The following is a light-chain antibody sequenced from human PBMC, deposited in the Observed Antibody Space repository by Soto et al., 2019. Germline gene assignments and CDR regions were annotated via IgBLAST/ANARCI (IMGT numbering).Light chain of an antibody. CDR3: QQRYSTLWT. CDR2: AAS. J-gene: IGKJ1*01. Sequence: DIQMTQSPSSLSASVGDRVTITCRASQSISSYLNWYQQKPGKDPKLLIYAASSLQSGVPSRFSGSGSGTDFTLTISSLQPEDFATYYCQQRYSTLWTFGQGTKGDIK. V-gene: IGKV1-39*01. CDR1: QSISSY.